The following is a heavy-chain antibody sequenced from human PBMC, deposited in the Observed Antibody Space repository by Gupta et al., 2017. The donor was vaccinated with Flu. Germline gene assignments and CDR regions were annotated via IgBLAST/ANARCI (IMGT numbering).Heavy chain of an antibody. Sequence: EVQLVESGGGLVQAGGSLRLSCPASGFTCSSYEMNWVRQPPGKGLEWASYISSSGSSIYYADSVKGRFTISRDNAKNSLYLQMNSLRAEDTAVYYCARDRARVGATQTADIFDIWGQGTMVTVSS. D-gene: IGHD1-26*01. V-gene: IGHV3-48*03. CDR3: ARDRARVGATQTADIFDI. CDR2: ISSSGSSI. CDR1: GFTCSSYE. J-gene: IGHJ3*02.